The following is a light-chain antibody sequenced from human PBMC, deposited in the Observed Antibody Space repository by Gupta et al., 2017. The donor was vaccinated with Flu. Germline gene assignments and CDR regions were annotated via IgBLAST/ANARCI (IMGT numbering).Light chain of an antibody. Sequence: DIQMTQSPSSVSASVGDRITLTCRASQGISSWLAWYQQRPGKAPKLLIYGASSLQSGVPSRFSGSGSGTDFTLTISRRQPEDFATYYCEQANNFPKTFGQGTKVEIK. CDR2: GAS. CDR1: QGISSW. J-gene: IGKJ1*01. CDR3: EQANNFPKT. V-gene: IGKV1-12*01.